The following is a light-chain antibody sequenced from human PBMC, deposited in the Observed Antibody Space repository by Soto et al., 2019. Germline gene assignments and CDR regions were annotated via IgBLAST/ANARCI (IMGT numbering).Light chain of an antibody. V-gene: IGKV1-27*01. CDR2: AAS. CDR1: QGISNY. CDR3: QKYNSAPWT. Sequence: DIQMTQSPSSLSTSVGDRVTITCRASQGISNYLAWYQQKPGKVPKLLIYAASTLQSGVPSRFSGSGSGTDLTLTISSLQPEDVATYYCQKYNSAPWTVGQGTKVEIK. J-gene: IGKJ1*01.